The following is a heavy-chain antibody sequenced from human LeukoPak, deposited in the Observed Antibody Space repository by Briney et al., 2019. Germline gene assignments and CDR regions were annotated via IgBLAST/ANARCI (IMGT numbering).Heavy chain of an antibody. CDR2: IYYSGST. CDR1: GGSISSYY. CDR3: ARLAGYSSGWYRLDY. D-gene: IGHD6-19*01. Sequence: SETLSLTCTVSGGSISSYYWGWIRQPPGKGLEWIGSIYYSGSTYYNPSLKSRVTLSVDTSKNQFSLKLSSVTAADTAVYSCARLAGYSSGWYRLDYWGQGTLVTVSS. J-gene: IGHJ4*02. V-gene: IGHV4-39*01.